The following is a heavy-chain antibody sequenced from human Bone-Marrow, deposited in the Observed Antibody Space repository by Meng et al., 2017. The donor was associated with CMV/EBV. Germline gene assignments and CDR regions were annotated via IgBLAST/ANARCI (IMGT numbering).Heavy chain of an antibody. J-gene: IGHJ3*02. V-gene: IGHV1-2*02. CDR3: ARDLNAGYYGSGSYYNADAFDI. CDR2: INPNSGGT. Sequence: ASVKVSCKASGYTFTGYYMHWVRQAPGQGLEWMGWINPNSGGTNYAQKFQGRVTMTRDTSISTAYMELSRLRSDDTAVDYCARDLNAGYYGSGSYYNADAFDIWGQGTMVTVAS. D-gene: IGHD3-10*01. CDR1: GYTFTGYY.